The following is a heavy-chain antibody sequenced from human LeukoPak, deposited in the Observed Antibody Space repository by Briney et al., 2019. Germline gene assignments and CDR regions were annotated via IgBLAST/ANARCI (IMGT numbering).Heavy chain of an antibody. CDR1: GFSLSTSGVG. CDR3: AHLAAAGIDIYFYGMDV. D-gene: IGHD6-13*01. V-gene: IGHV2-5*01. J-gene: IGHJ6*02. CDR2: LYWNDDK. Sequence: SGPTLVKPTQTLTLTCTFSGFSLSTSGVGVGWIRQPPGKALEWLVLLYWNDDKRYSPSPKSRLTITKDTSKNQVVLTMTNMDPVDTATYYCAHLAAAGIDIYFYGMDVWGQGTTVTVSS.